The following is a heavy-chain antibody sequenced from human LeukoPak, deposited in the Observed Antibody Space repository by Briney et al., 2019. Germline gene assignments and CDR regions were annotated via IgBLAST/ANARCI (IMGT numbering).Heavy chain of an antibody. J-gene: IGHJ4*02. D-gene: IGHD3-22*01. V-gene: IGHV3-23*01. CDR3: VKEGYYVSSSYADY. Sequence: GGSLRLSCAASGFTFRSYAMSWVRQAPGKGLDWVSGLSGSGGSTYYADSVKGRFTISRDNSKDTLYLQMNSLRAEDTAVYYCVKEGYYVSSSYADYWGQGILVTVSS. CDR2: LSGSGGST. CDR1: GFTFRSYA.